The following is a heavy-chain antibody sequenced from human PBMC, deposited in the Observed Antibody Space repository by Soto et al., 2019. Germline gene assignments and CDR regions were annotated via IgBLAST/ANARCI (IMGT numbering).Heavy chain of an antibody. V-gene: IGHV4-59*08. J-gene: IGHJ3*02. CDR1: AGSISNHY. CDR3: ARRDHAFDI. Sequence: LTCTVSAGSISNHYCSYIRQPPGKGLEWIGYISYRGSNTYNPSLKSRVTISVDTSKKQFSLQLSSVTAEDTAVYYFARRDHAFDIWGQGTMVTVSS. CDR2: ISYRGSN.